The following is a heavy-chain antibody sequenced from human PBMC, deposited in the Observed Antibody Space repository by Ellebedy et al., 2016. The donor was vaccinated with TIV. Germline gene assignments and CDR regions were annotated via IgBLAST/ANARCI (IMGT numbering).Heavy chain of an antibody. Sequence: GESLKISCAASGFTFSNAWMSWVRQAPGKGLEWVGRIKSKTDGGTTDYAAPVKGRFTISRDDSKNTLYLHMNSLKTEDTAVYYCTTGYYDYVWGGRWGQGTLVTVSS. V-gene: IGHV3-15*01. J-gene: IGHJ4*02. CDR1: GFTFSNAW. D-gene: IGHD3-16*01. CDR2: IKSKTDGGTT. CDR3: TTGYYDYVWGGR.